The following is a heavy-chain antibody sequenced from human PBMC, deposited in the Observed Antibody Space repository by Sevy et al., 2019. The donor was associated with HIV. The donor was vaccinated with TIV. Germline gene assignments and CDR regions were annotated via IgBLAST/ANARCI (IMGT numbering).Heavy chain of an antibody. D-gene: IGHD3-3*01. CDR1: GGSISSGGYY. V-gene: IGHV4-31*03. CDR2: IYYSGST. CDR3: ARVPITIVGVVISPYYYYYMDV. J-gene: IGHJ6*03. Sequence: SETLSLTCTVSGGSISSGGYYWSWIRQHPGKGLEWIGYIYYSGSTYYNPSLKGRVTISVDTSKSQFALKLSYVTAADTAVYYCARVPITIVGVVISPYYYYYMDVWGKGTTVTVSS.